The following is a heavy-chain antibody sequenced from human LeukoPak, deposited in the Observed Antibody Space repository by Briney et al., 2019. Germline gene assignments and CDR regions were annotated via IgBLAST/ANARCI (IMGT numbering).Heavy chain of an antibody. J-gene: IGHJ3*02. D-gene: IGHD3-10*01. CDR3: ARSGSHDAFDI. V-gene: IGHV4-59*01. CDR1: GGTISSYY. CDR2: IYYSGRT. Sequence: SGTLSLTCAVSGGTISSYYLSWIRQPPGKGLEWIGYIYYSGRTNYNPSLKSRVTISVDTSKNQFSLKLSSVTAADTAVYYCARSGSHDAFDIWGQGTMVTVSS.